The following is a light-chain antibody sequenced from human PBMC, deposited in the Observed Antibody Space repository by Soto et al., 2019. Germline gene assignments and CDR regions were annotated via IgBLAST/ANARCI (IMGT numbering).Light chain of an antibody. CDR1: QSVSSSY. J-gene: IGKJ1*01. CDR2: GAS. CDR3: QQYGSSLLT. V-gene: IGKV3-20*01. Sequence: EIVLTQSPGTLSLSPGERATLSCRASQSVSSSYLAWYQQKPGQAPRLLIYGASSSATGIPDRFSGSGSGTDFTLTISRLESEDFAVYYCQQYGSSLLTFGQGTKVEIK.